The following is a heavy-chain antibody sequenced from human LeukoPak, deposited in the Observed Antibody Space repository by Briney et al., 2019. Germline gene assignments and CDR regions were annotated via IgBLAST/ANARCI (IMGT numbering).Heavy chain of an antibody. CDR3: ARFSPFAGWFDP. V-gene: IGHV1-46*01. CDR1: GYTFTSYY. CDR2: INPSGGST. J-gene: IGHJ5*02. Sequence: ASVKVSCKASGYTFTSYYMHWVRQAPGQGLEWMGIINPSGGSTSYAQKFQGRVTITRDTSASTAYMELSSLRSEDTAVYYCARFSPFAGWFDPWGQGTLVTVSS.